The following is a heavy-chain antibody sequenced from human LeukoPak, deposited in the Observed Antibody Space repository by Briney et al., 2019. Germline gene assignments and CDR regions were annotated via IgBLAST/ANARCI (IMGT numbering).Heavy chain of an antibody. CDR2: ISGYNGNT. Sequence: ASVKVSCKASGYTFTSYGISWVRQAPGQGLEWMGWISGYNGNTNYAQKFQGRVTMTTDTSTSTAYMELRSLRSDDTAVYYCARADIWAIVSSGWYGFDYWGQGTLVTVSS. V-gene: IGHV1-18*01. J-gene: IGHJ4*02. CDR1: GYTFTSYG. D-gene: IGHD6-19*01. CDR3: ARADIWAIVSSGWYGFDY.